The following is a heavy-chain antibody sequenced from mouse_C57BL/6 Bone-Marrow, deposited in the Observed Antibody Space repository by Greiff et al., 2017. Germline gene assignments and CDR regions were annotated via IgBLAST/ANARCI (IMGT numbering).Heavy chain of an antibody. CDR3: ARHYAHYYGSSFNWYFDV. D-gene: IGHD1-1*01. Sequence: EVQRVESGGAFFPPFLSLKLSFSASGFTFSSYGMSWVRQTPDKRLEWVATISSGGSYTYYPDSVKGRFTISRDNAKNTLYLQMSSLKSEDTAMYYCARHYAHYYGSSFNWYFDVWGTGTTVTVSS. CDR1: GFTFSSYG. V-gene: IGHV5-6*01. J-gene: IGHJ1*03. CDR2: ISSGGSYT.